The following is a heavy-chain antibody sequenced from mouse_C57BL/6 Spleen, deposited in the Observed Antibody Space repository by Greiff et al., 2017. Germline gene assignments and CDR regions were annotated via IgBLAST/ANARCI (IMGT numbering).Heavy chain of an antibody. Sequence: VQLQQPGAELVKPGASVKLSCKASGSTFTSYWMHWVKQRPGQGLAWIGMIHPTSGSTNYNEKFKSKDTLTVDKSSSTAYMQRSSLTSADSAVYYCARGRSPWFAYWGQGTLVTVAA. CDR3: ARGRSPWFAY. CDR2: IHPTSGST. V-gene: IGHV1-64*01. CDR1: GSTFTSYW. J-gene: IGHJ3*01.